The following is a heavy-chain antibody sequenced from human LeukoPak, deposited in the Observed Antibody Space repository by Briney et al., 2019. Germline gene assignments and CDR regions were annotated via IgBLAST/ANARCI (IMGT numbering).Heavy chain of an antibody. D-gene: IGHD3-3*01. J-gene: IGHJ3*02. Sequence: GASVKVSCKASGGTFSSYAISWVRQAPGQGLEWMGGIIPIFGTANYAQKFQGRVTITADESTSTAYMELSSLRSEDTAVYYCARRFLEWLDAFDIWGQGTMVTVSS. V-gene: IGHV1-69*13. CDR3: ARRFLEWLDAFDI. CDR2: IIPIFGTA. CDR1: GGTFSSYA.